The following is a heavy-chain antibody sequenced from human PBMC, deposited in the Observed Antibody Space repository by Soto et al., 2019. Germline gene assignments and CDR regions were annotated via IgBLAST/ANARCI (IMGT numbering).Heavy chain of an antibody. J-gene: IGHJ4*02. V-gene: IGHV4-4*02. CDR2: IYHSGST. CDR3: ARVQYYDRAWPFDY. CDR1: GGSISSSNW. Sequence: SETLSLTCAVSGGSISSSNWWSWVRQPPGKGLEWIGEIYHSGSTNYNPSLKSRVTISVDKSKNQFSLKLSSVTAADTAVYYCARVQYYDRAWPFDYWGQGTLVTVS. D-gene: IGHD3-22*01.